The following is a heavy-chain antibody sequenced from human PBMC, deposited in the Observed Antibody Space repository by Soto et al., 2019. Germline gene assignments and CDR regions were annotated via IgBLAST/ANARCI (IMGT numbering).Heavy chain of an antibody. Sequence: VASVKVSCKASGYTFTSYGISWVRQAPGQGLEWMGWISAYNGNTNYAQKLQGRVTMTTDTSTSTAYMELRSLRSDDTAVYYCASERGRYDILTGYYIVAEYFQHWGQGTLVTVSS. V-gene: IGHV1-18*01. CDR1: GYTFTSYG. CDR2: ISAYNGNT. D-gene: IGHD3-9*01. CDR3: ASERGRYDILTGYYIVAEYFQH. J-gene: IGHJ1*01.